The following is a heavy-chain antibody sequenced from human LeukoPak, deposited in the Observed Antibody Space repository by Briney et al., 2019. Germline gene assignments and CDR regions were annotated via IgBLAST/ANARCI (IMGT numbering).Heavy chain of an antibody. CDR2: IYYSGTT. J-gene: IGHJ3*02. CDR3: ARRRGMAAAGTPYDAFDI. Sequence: SETLSLTCTVSRGSISSSSYYWGWIRLPPGKGREWIWSIYYSGTTCYNPSLKCRVTIFVDTCKNQFSLMLSSVTAADTTVYYCARRRGMAAAGTPYDAFDIWGQGTMVTVSS. V-gene: IGHV4-39*01. D-gene: IGHD6-13*01. CDR1: RGSISSSSYY.